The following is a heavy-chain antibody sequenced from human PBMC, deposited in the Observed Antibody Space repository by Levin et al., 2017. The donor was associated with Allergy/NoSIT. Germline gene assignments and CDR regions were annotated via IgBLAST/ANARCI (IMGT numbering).Heavy chain of an antibody. J-gene: IGHJ3*02. CDR1: GGSISSYY. CDR2: IYTSGST. V-gene: IGHV4-4*07. Sequence: PSQTLSLTCTVSGGSISSYYWSWIRQPAGKGLEWIGRIYTSGSTNYNPSLKSRVTMSVDTSKNQFSLKLSSVTAADTAVYYCARETTYDFWRDDAFDIWGQGTMVTVSS. CDR3: ARETTYDFWRDDAFDI. D-gene: IGHD3-3*01.